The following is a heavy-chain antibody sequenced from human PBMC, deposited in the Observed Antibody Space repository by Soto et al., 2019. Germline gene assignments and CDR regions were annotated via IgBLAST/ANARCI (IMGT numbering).Heavy chain of an antibody. J-gene: IGHJ6*02. CDR2: ISVYNGNT. Sequence: ASVKVSCKASGYTFTSYGISWLRQAPGQGLEWMGWISVYNGNTIYAQKLQGRVTMTTDTSTSTAYMELRSLRSDDTAVYYCARVYYDILTGYPTGYGMDGWGQGTTVTVSS. CDR3: ARVYYDILTGYPTGYGMDG. CDR1: GYTFTSYG. D-gene: IGHD3-9*01. V-gene: IGHV1-18*01.